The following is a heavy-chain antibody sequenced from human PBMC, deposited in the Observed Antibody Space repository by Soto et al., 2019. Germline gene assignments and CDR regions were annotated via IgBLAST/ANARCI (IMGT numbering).Heavy chain of an antibody. CDR3: ARDHLILPAHDFFYGSDV. Sequence: PGGSLRLSCEVSGFTFSMYSMSWVRQSPGKGLEWVAKIPQDGVDGHYADSVKGRFIISRDNDKNSLHLQLNNLRAEDTAVYYCARDHLILPAHDFFYGSDVRGRGATVTVSS. CDR1: GFTFSMYS. J-gene: IGHJ6*02. D-gene: IGHD2-21*02. CDR2: IPQDGVDG. V-gene: IGHV3-7*03.